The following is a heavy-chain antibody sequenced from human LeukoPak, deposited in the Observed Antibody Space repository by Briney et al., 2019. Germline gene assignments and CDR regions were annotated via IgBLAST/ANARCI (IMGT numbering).Heavy chain of an antibody. CDR1: GFTFSSYS. Sequence: GGSLRLSCAASGFTFSSYSMNWVRQAPGKGLEWVSSISSSSSYIYYADSVKGRFTISRDNSKNTLYLQMNSLRAEDTAVYYCAKDSPGGTNFDYWGQGTLVTVSS. J-gene: IGHJ4*02. CDR3: AKDSPGGTNFDY. V-gene: IGHV3-21*04. CDR2: ISSSSSYI.